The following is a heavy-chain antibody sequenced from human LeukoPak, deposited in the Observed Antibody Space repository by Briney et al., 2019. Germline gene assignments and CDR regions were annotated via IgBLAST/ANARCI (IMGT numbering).Heavy chain of an antibody. V-gene: IGHV3-48*01. J-gene: IGHJ4*02. D-gene: IGHD3-10*01. CDR3: VRGATYYYGSGSYDY. CDR2: ISSSSSTI. Sequence: PGGSLRLSCAASGFTFSSYSMNWVRQAPGKGLEWVSYISSSSSTIYYADSVKGRFTISRDNAKNSLYLQMNSLRAEDTAVNYCVRGATYYYGSGSYDYWGQGTLVTVSS. CDR1: GFTFSSYS.